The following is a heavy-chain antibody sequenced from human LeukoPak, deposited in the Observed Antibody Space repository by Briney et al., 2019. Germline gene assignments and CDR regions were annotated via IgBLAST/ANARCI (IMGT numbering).Heavy chain of an antibody. CDR3: ARGVVAAAGRTFDF. CDR1: GGSISSYY. Sequence: SETLSLTCTVSGGSISSYYWSWIRQPPGKGLEWIGYIYYSGSTNYNPSLKSRVTISLDTSKNQFSLKLSSVTAADTAVYYCARGVVAAAGRTFDFWGQGTLVTVSS. CDR2: IYYSGST. V-gene: IGHV4-59*01. D-gene: IGHD6-13*01. J-gene: IGHJ4*02.